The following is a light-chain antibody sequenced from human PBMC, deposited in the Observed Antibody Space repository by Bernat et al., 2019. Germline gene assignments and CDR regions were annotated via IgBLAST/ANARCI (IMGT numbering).Light chain of an antibody. Sequence: EIVLTQSPGTLSLSPGDRATLSCRASQSVSSRFFAWYQQKPGQAPRLLIYDTSTRANGIPDRFSGSGSGTDFPLTISRLETEDFAVYFCQQYGNSPMYTFGQGTNLEIK. V-gene: IGKV3-20*01. CDR1: QSVSSRF. CDR3: QQYGNSPMYT. J-gene: IGKJ2*01. CDR2: DTS.